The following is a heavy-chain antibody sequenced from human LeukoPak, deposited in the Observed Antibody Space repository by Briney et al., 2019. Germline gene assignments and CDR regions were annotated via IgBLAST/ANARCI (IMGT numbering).Heavy chain of an antibody. J-gene: IGHJ4*02. CDR2: ILYDGSNK. V-gene: IGHV3-30-3*01. CDR1: GFTFSSYA. D-gene: IGHD6-13*01. Sequence: GGSLRLSCAASGFTFSSYAMHWVRQAPGKGLEWVAVILYDGSNKYYADSVKGRFTISRDNSKNTLYLQMNSLRAEDTAVYYCARELNGYDYWGQGTLVTVSS. CDR3: ARELNGYDY.